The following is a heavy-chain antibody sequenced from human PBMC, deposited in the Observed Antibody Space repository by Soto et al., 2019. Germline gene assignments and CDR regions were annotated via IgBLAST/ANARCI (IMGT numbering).Heavy chain of an antibody. V-gene: IGHV4-59*01. Sequence: SETLSLTCTVSGGSISSYYWSWIRQPPGKGLEWIGYIYYSGSTNYNPSLKSRVTISVDTSKNQFFLKVTSVTAADTAVYYCARYVAGIGYFDYRGQGTLVTVSS. J-gene: IGHJ4*02. CDR3: ARYVAGIGYFDY. CDR1: GGSISSYY. D-gene: IGHD6-19*01. CDR2: IYYSGST.